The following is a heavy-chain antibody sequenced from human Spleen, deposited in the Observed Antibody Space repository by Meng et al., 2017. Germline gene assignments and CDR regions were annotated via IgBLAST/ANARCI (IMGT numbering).Heavy chain of an antibody. V-gene: IGHV3-23*01. CDR2: IRDSGGST. CDR1: GFTFSNYD. Sequence: EVQLLESGGGLVQTGGSLRLSCAASGFTFSNYDMSWVRQASGKGLEWVSGIRDSGGSTYYADSVKGRFTISRDNSKNTLYLQMNNLRTEDTAIYYCVRWIRHYDHWGQGTLVTVSS. J-gene: IGHJ4*02. CDR3: VRWIRHYDH. D-gene: IGHD2-2*03.